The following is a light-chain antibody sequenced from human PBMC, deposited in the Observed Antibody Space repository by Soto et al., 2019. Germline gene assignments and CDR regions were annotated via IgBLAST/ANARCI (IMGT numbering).Light chain of an antibody. CDR1: QSISNY. V-gene: IGKV1-39*01. CDR2: AAS. CDR3: QQSYSSPVT. Sequence: DIQMTQSPFSLSASVGDRVTITCRASQSISNYLNWYQQKPGKAPKLLIYAASSLQSGVPSRFSGSGSGTDYTLTISSLQPEDFATYYCQQSYSSPVTFGPGTKVDVK. J-gene: IGKJ3*01.